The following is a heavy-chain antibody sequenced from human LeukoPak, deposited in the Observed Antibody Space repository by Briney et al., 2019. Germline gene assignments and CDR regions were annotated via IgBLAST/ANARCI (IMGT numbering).Heavy chain of an antibody. D-gene: IGHD1-14*01. CDR2: IWYDGSNK. V-gene: IGHV3-33*06. Sequence: GGSLRLSCAASGFTFSSYGMHWVRQAPGKGLEWVAVIWYDGSNKYYADSVKGRFTISRDNSKNTLYLQVNSLRAEDTAVYHCAKLRQTGTIYDGFDIWGQGTLVTVSS. CDR1: GFTFSSYG. J-gene: IGHJ3*02. CDR3: AKLRQTGTIYDGFDI.